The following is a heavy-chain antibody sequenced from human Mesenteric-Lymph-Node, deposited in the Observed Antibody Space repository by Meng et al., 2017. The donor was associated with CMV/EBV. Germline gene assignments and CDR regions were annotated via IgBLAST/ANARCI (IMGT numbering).Heavy chain of an antibody. J-gene: IGHJ2*01. CDR1: GFTFSAYP. V-gene: IGHV3-21*01. Sequence: GESLKISCAASGFTFSAYPIHWFRQAPGKGLEWVSSIISSGNSIYYADSVKGRFTISRDNAKNSLSLHMNGLRAEDTAVYYCARNGGSYWYFDLWGRGTLVTVSS. D-gene: IGHD1-1*01. CDR3: ARNGGSYWYFDL. CDR2: IISSGNSI.